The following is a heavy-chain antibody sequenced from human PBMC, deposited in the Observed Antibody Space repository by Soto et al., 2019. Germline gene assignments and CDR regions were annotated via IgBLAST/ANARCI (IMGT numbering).Heavy chain of an antibody. CDR3: AGGRYGDY. D-gene: IGHD1-1*01. J-gene: IGHJ4*02. CDR1: GYTFTSYG. Sequence: QVHLVQSGAEVKKPGASVKVSCKASGYTFTSYGITWVRQAPGQGLEWMGWISAHNGNTDYAQKLQGRVIVTRDTSTSTAYMELRSLRFDDTAVYYCAGGRYGDYWGQGALVTVSS. CDR2: ISAHNGNT. V-gene: IGHV1-18*01.